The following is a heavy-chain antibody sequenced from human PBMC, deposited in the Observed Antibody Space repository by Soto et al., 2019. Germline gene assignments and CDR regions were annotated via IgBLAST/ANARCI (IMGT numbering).Heavy chain of an antibody. D-gene: IGHD6-6*01. CDR1: GFIFSNFG. V-gene: IGHV3-33*01. J-gene: IGHJ4*02. Sequence: TGGSLRLSCVASGFIFSNFGMHWVRQAPGKGLEWVAVISSDEKIKQYADSVRGRFAISRDNSKNTLYLQMTSLRAEDTAIYYCARGLRSVLDYWGQGALGTVSS. CDR3: ARGLRSVLDY. CDR2: ISSDEKIK.